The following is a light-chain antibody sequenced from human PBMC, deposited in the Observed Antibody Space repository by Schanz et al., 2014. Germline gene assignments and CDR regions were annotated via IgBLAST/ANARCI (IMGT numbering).Light chain of an antibody. CDR1: QSISGYD. CDR2: GAF. CDR3: QQYNNWPPVYT. Sequence: EIVLTQSPGTLSLSPGERATLSCKASQSISGYDLAWYQQKPGQAPRLLIYGAFDRATGIPDRFSGSGSGTVFTLTISSLQSEDFAVYYCQQYNNWPPVYTFGQGTKLEIK. J-gene: IGKJ2*01. V-gene: IGKV3-20*01.